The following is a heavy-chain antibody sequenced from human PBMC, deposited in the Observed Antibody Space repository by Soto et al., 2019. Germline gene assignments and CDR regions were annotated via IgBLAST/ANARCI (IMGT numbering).Heavy chain of an antibody. J-gene: IGHJ6*02. V-gene: IGHV4-30-2*01. D-gene: IGHD3-10*01. CDR2: IYHSGST. Sequence: SETLSLTCAVSGGSISSGGYSWSWIRQPPGKGLEWIGYIYHSGSTYYNPSLKSRVTISVDRSKNQFSLKLSSVTAADTAVYYCARGGGTMVRGVMRYYYYGMDVWGQGTTVTVS. CDR3: ARGGGTMVRGVMRYYYYGMDV. CDR1: GGSISSGGYS.